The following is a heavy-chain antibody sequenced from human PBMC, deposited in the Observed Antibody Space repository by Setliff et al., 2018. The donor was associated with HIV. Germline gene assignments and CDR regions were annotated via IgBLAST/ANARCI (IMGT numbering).Heavy chain of an antibody. J-gene: IGHJ4*02. D-gene: IGHD4-17*01. V-gene: IGHV4-39*01. CDR2: ISYTGIT. CDR1: GGSINYNMFY. CDR3: ARRAGPYTTGRYFDS. Sequence: NPSETLSLTCTISGGSINYNMFYWGWIRQPPGKRLEWIGTISYTGITFYKSSLESRVTLSVDASKNLFSLNLTSVTAADSAVYFCARRAGPYTTGRYFDSWGRGMLVTVSS.